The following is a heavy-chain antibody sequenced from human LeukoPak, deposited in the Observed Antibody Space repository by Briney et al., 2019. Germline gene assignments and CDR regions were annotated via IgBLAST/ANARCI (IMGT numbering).Heavy chain of an antibody. D-gene: IGHD6-19*01. Sequence: APVKVACKASGYTFTGYYMHWVRQAPGQGLEWMGWINPNSGGTNYAQKFQGRVTMTRDTSISTAYMELSRLRSDDTAVYYCAREGPPAVAGTEYYFDYWGQGTLVTVSS. CDR2: INPNSGGT. CDR3: AREGPPAVAGTEYYFDY. V-gene: IGHV1-2*02. CDR1: GYTFTGYY. J-gene: IGHJ4*02.